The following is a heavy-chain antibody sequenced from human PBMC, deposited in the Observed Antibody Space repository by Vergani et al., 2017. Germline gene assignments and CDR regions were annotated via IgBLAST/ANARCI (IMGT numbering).Heavy chain of an antibody. CDR2: IIPIFGTA. CDR3: ARSTAVTLYYYNYYMDV. J-gene: IGHJ6*03. Sequence: QVQLVQSGAEVKKPGSSVKVSCKAAGGTFSSYAISWVRQAPGQGLEWMGGIIPIFGTANYAQKFQGRVTITEDESTSTAYLELSSLRPEDTAVYYCARSTAVTLYYYNYYMDVWGKGTTVTVSS. CDR1: GGTFSSYA. V-gene: IGHV1-69*01. D-gene: IGHD4-17*01.